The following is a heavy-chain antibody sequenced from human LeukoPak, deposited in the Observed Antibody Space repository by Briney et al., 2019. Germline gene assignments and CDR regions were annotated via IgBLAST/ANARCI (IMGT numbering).Heavy chain of an antibody. CDR1: GGSLSSGGYY. CDR3: ARYGYGDYEIYYGMDV. J-gene: IGHJ6*02. D-gene: IGHD4-17*01. Sequence: SETLSLTCTVSGGSLSSGGYYWSWIRQHPGKGLEWIGYIYYSGSTYYNPSLKSRVTISVDTSKNQFSLKLSSVTAADTAVYYCARYGYGDYEIYYGMDVWGQGTTVTVSS. V-gene: IGHV4-31*03. CDR2: IYYSGST.